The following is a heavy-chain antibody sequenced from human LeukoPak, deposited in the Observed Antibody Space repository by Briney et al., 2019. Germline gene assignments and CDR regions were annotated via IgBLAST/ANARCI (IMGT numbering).Heavy chain of an antibody. CDR2: IYYSGST. J-gene: IGHJ3*02. CDR3: ALTIRGVPFDAFDI. D-gene: IGHD3-10*01. Sequence: PSQTLSLTCTVSGGSISSGDYYWSWIREPPGKGLGWIGYIYYSGSTYYNPSLKSRVTISVDTSKNQFSLKLRSVTAAATAVYYCALTIRGVPFDAFDIWGQGTMVTVSS. V-gene: IGHV4-30-4*08. CDR1: GGSISSGDYY.